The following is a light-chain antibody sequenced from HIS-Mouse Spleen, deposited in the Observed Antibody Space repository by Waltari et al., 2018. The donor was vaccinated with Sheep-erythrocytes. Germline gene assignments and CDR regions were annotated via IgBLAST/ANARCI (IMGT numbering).Light chain of an antibody. CDR1: ALPKKY. J-gene: IGLJ3*02. V-gene: IGLV3-10*01. CDR3: YSTDSSGNHWV. CDR2: EDS. Sequence: SYELTQPPSVSVSPGQTARITCSGDALPKKYAYWYQQKSGQAPVLVIYEDSKRPSGITGRVSGSSSGTMATLTISGAQVEDDADYYCYSTDSSGNHWVFGGGTKLTVL.